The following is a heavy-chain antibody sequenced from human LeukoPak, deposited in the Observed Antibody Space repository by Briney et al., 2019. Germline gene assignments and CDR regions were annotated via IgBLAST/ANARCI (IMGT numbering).Heavy chain of an antibody. CDR1: GLTFSRYW. V-gene: IGHV3-7*01. CDR3: ARDPHYGAFDI. CDR2: IKQDGSET. Sequence: GGSLRLSCAASGLTFSRYWMTWVRQAPGKGLEWVANIKQDGSETYYVDSVKGRFTISRDNAKSSLYLQMDSLRAEDTAVYYCARDPHYGAFDIWGLGTMVTVSS. D-gene: IGHD3-10*01. J-gene: IGHJ3*02.